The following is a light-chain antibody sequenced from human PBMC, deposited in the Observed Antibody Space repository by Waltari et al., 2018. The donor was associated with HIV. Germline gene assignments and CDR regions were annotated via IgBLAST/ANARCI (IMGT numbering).Light chain of an antibody. CDR3: CSFAGSDTPVV. J-gene: IGLJ2*01. CDR2: EVS. V-gene: IGLV2-23*02. Sequence: QSALTQPASVSGSPGQSITISCTGSTSDVGRYDLVSWYQQHPGKAPKLIIYEVSKRPSGISDRFSGSMSGNPASLTISGLQSDDEADYYCCSFAGSDTPVVLGGGTKLTVL. CDR1: TSDVGRYDL.